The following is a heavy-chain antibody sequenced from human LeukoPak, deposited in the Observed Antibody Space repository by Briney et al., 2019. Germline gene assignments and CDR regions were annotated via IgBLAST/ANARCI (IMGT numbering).Heavy chain of an antibody. CDR2: INPNSGGT. V-gene: IGHV1-2*06. D-gene: IGHD3-3*01. CDR1: GYTFTGYY. Sequence: ASVKVSCKASGYTFTGYYTHWVRQAPGQGLEWMGRINPNSGGTTYAQKFQGRVTMTRDTSISTAYMELSRLRSDDTAVYYCARGGYDFVYYYYGMDVWGQGTTVTVSS. CDR3: ARGGYDFVYYYYGMDV. J-gene: IGHJ6*02.